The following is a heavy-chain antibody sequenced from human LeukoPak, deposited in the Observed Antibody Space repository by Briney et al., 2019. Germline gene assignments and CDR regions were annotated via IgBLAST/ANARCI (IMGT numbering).Heavy chain of an antibody. Sequence: GGSLRLSCAASGFTFSSYSMNWVRQAPGKGLEWVSSISSSSSYIYYADSVKGRFTISRDNAKNSLYLEMNSLRAEDTAVYYCARDGPLYGDYFDYWGQGTLVTVSS. V-gene: IGHV3-21*01. J-gene: IGHJ4*02. CDR2: ISSSSSYI. CDR3: ARDGPLYGDYFDY. D-gene: IGHD4-17*01. CDR1: GFTFSSYS.